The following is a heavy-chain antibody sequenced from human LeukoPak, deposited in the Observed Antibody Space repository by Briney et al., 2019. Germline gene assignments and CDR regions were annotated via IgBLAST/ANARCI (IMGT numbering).Heavy chain of an antibody. V-gene: IGHV3-30-3*02. CDR1: GFTFSGYP. J-gene: IGHJ4*02. CDR3: ANDKALDY. Sequence: PGKSLRLSCAASGFTFSGYPIHWVRQAPGKGLEWVAVISYDGSNKYYADSVKGRFTISRDNSKNTLYLQMNSLRAEDTAVYYCANDKALDYWGQGTLVTVSS. CDR2: ISYDGSNK.